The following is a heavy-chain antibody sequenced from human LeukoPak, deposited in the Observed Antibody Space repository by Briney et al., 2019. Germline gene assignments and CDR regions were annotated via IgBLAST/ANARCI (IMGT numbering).Heavy chain of an antibody. J-gene: IGHJ3*02. CDR1: GFTFSSYA. D-gene: IGHD3-3*01. CDR3: ARPINTIFGVAPQGAFDI. V-gene: IGHV3-30-3*01. CDR2: ISYDGSNK. Sequence: GGSLRLSCAASGFTFSSYAMHWVRQAPGKGLEWVAVISYDGSNKYYADSVKGRFTISRDSSKNTLYLQMNSMRAEDTAVYYCARPINTIFGVAPQGAFDIWGQGTMVTVSS.